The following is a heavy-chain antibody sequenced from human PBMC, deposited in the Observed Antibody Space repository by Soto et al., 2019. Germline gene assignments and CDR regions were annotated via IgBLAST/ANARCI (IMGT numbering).Heavy chain of an antibody. V-gene: IGHV4-39*01. Sequence: SETLSLTCTVSGGSISSSSYYWGWIRQPPGKGLEWIGSIYYSGSTYYNPSLKSRVTISVDTSKNQFSLKLSSVTAADTAVYYCARHTGTTDYCYYGMDVWGQGTTVTVSS. CDR2: IYYSGST. CDR1: GGSISSSSYY. D-gene: IGHD1-7*01. CDR3: ARHTGTTDYCYYGMDV. J-gene: IGHJ6*02.